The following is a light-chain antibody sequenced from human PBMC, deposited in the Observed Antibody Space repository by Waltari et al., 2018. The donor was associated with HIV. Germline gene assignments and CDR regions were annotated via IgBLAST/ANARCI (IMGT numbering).Light chain of an antibody. Sequence: DIVMTQSPDSLAVSLGERATINCKSSQSVLYSSNIRDYLSWYQQKPGQPPKLLIYWASTRESWVPDRFSGSGSGTNFTLTISSLQAEDVAVYYCQQYHSIPQWYTFGQWTKLEIK. CDR2: WAS. J-gene: IGKJ2*01. V-gene: IGKV4-1*01. CDR1: QSVLYSSNIRDY. CDR3: QQYHSIPQWYT.